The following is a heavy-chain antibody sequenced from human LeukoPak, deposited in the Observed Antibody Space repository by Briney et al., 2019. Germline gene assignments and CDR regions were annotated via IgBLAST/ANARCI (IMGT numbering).Heavy chain of an antibody. D-gene: IGHD3-9*01. CDR2: ISGGGEKT. CDR1: GFTFSTYA. CDR3: VRGGDDIFTGYFPFDK. J-gene: IGHJ4*02. Sequence: QPGGSLRLSCAASGFTFSTYAMTWVRPAPRKGLEWVSGISGGGEKTHFTDSVKGRFSISRDNSKSTLFLQLNSLRPEDTAVYYCVRGGDDIFTGYFPFDKWGQGTLVTVSS. V-gene: IGHV3-23*01.